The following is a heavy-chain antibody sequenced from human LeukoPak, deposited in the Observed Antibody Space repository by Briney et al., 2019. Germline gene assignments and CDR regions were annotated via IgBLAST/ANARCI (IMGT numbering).Heavy chain of an antibody. D-gene: IGHD6-6*01. Sequence: SETLSLTCTVSGGSISSYYWSWLRQPPGKGLEWIGYIYYSGSTNYNPSLKSRVTISVDTSKNQFSLKLSSVTAADTAVYYCARHGPPGGVVPIDYWGQGTLVTVSS. V-gene: IGHV4-59*08. CDR3: ARHGPPGGVVPIDY. CDR2: IYYSGST. CDR1: GGSISSYY. J-gene: IGHJ4*02.